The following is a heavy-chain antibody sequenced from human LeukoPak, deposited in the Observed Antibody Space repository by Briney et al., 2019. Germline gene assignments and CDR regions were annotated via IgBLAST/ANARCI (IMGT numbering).Heavy chain of an antibody. Sequence: GGSLRLSCAASGFTFDDYGMSWVRQAPGKGLEWVANIKQDGSEKYYVDSVKGRFTISRDNAKNSLYLQLNSLRAEDTAVYFCARDKIVGATHFDLWGRGTLVTVSS. D-gene: IGHD1-26*01. J-gene: IGHJ2*01. CDR1: GFTFDDYG. CDR2: IKQDGSEK. CDR3: ARDKIVGATHFDL. V-gene: IGHV3-7*01.